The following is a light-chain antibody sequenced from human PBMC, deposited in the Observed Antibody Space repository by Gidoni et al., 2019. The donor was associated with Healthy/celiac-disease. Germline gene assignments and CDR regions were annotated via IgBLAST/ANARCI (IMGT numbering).Light chain of an antibody. CDR3: QQYGSSPIT. J-gene: IGKJ5*01. CDR2: GAS. Sequence: IVLTQSPGTLSLSPGEGATLACRASQSVNSNYLAWYQQTPGQAPRLLIYGASSRATGIPDRFSGSGSGTDFTLTISRLEPEDCAGYYCQQYGSSPITFGQGTRLEIK. CDR1: QSVNSNY. V-gene: IGKV3-20*01.